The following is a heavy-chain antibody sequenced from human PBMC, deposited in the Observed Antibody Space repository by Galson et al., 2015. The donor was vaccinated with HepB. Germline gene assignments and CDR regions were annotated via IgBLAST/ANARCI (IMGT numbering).Heavy chain of an antibody. J-gene: IGHJ4*02. Sequence: SVKVSCKASGYTFTSFGITWVRQAPGQGLEWMGWISTHNHNTKYAQKFQGRVTMTTDTSTTTAYMELRSLRSDDTAVYYCARDTAMVFDYWGQGALVTVSS. D-gene: IGHD5-18*01. V-gene: IGHV1-18*01. CDR2: ISTHNHNT. CDR1: GYTFTSFG. CDR3: ARDTAMVFDY.